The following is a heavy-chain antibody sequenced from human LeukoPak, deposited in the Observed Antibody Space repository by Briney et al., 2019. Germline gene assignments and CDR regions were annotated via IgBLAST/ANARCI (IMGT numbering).Heavy chain of an antibody. CDR1: GFTFSTYA. J-gene: IGHJ5*02. Sequence: AGGSLRLSCAASGFTFSTYAVNWVRQAPGKGLEWVSTISGSGDSTYYADSVKGRFTISRDNSKNTLYLQMNSLRAEDTAVYYCAKSTDSSGWYGGFDPWGQGTLVTVSS. CDR3: AKSTDSSGWYGGFDP. V-gene: IGHV3-23*01. CDR2: ISGSGDST. D-gene: IGHD6-19*01.